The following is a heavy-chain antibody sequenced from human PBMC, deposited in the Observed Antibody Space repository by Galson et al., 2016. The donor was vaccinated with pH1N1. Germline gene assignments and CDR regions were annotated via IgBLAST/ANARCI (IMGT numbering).Heavy chain of an antibody. CDR2: VSYGGKNK. J-gene: IGHJ6*02. V-gene: IGHV3-30*04. D-gene: IGHD2/OR15-2a*01. CDR1: GFPFSSYA. Sequence: SLRLSCAASGFPFSSYAMHWVRQAPGKGLAWVAAVSYGGKNKYLADSVKGRFTISRDNSKNTVYLQMNSLGPDDTAVYYCARVFEEYFLYGMDVWGQGTTVTVSS. CDR3: ARVFEEYFLYGMDV.